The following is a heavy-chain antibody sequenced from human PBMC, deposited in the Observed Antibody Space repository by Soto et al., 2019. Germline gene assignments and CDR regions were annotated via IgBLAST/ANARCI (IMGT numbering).Heavy chain of an antibody. D-gene: IGHD1-26*01. CDR2: ISYDGSNK. V-gene: IGHV3-30*18. CDR1: GFTFSSYG. J-gene: IGHJ6*04. Sequence: GGSLRLSCATSGFTFSSYGMHWVRQAPGKGLEWVAVISYDGSNKYYADSVKDRFTISRDNSKNTLYLQMNSMRAEDTAVYYCAKDVVVGATTGLGDYYYYYGMDVWGKGTRVTVSS. CDR3: AKDVVVGATTGLGDYYYYYGMDV.